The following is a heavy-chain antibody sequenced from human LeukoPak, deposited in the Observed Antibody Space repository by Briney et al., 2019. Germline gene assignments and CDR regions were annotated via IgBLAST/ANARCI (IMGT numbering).Heavy chain of an antibody. D-gene: IGHD2-2*01. CDR3: ARQDSYQYQLHTNWFDP. CDR2: IYHRGST. Sequence: SETLSLTCTVYGGSFSGYYWGWIRQPPGKGLEWVGSIYHRGSTYYNPSLRSRVTISVDTSKNQFSLKLSSVTAADTAVYYCARQDSYQYQLHTNWFDPWGQGTLVTVSS. V-gene: IGHV4-34*01. J-gene: IGHJ5*02. CDR1: GGSFSGYY.